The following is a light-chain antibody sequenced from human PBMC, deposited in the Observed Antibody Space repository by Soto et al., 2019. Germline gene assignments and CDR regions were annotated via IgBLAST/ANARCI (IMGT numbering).Light chain of an antibody. Sequence: QSVLTQPPSVSGAPGQRVTIPCTGNSSNLGAGYDVHWYQQLPGTAPKLVIYGNRNRPSGVPERFSGSKSGTSAPLAITGLQAEDEGDYYCQACDYSLTASVFGGGTQLTVL. CDR1: SSNLGAGYD. CDR2: GNR. V-gene: IGLV1-40*01. J-gene: IGLJ3*02. CDR3: QACDYSLTASV.